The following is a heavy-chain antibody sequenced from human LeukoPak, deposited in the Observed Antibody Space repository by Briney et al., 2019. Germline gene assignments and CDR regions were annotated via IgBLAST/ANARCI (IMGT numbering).Heavy chain of an antibody. CDR2: IYYSGST. J-gene: IGHJ4*02. CDR1: DGSISSSSYY. V-gene: IGHV4-61*05. CDR3: ARTYYYDSSGYYDYFDY. Sequence: SETLSLTCTVSDGSISSSSYYWGWIRQPPGKGLEWIGYIYYSGSTNYNPSLKSRVTISVDTSKNQFSLKLSSVTAADTAVYYCARTYYYDSSGYYDYFDYWGQGTLVTVSS. D-gene: IGHD3-22*01.